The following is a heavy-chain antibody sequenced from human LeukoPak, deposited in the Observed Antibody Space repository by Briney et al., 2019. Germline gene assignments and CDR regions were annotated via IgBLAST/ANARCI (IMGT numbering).Heavy chain of an antibody. CDR3: ARGGHYDRMVMDV. CDR1: GGSISSSNW. V-gene: IGHV4-4*02. D-gene: IGHD3-22*01. Sequence: PSGTLSLTCAVSGGSISSSNWWSWVRQPPGKGLEWIGEIYHSGSTNYNPSLKSRVTISVDTSKNHFSLKLSSVTAADTAVYYCARGGHYDRMVMDVWGQGTAVTVSS. CDR2: IYHSGST. J-gene: IGHJ6*02.